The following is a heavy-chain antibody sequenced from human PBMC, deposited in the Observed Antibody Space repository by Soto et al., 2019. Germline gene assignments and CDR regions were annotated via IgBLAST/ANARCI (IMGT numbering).Heavy chain of an antibody. CDR2: IYHSGST. Sequence: SETLSLTGAVSCFSISSGGYSWSWIRQPPGKGLEWIGYIYHSGSTYYNPSLKSRVTISVDRSKNQFSLKLSSVTAADTAVYYCARAGPYYYGSGSPTLFDYWGQGTLVTVSS. CDR3: ARAGPYYYGSGSPTLFDY. J-gene: IGHJ4*02. CDR1: CFSISSGGYS. D-gene: IGHD3-10*01. V-gene: IGHV4-30-2*01.